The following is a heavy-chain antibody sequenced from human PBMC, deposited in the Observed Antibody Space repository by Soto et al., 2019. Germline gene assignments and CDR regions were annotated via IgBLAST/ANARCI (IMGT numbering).Heavy chain of an antibody. V-gene: IGHV1-3*01. CDR3: ARDPGYSDGNT. Sequence: ASVKVSCKASGYTFTSYAMHWVRQAPGQRLEWMGWINAGNGNTKYSQKFQGRVTITRDTSASTAYMELSSLRSEDTAVDYCARDPGYSDGNTWGQGTLVTVSS. J-gene: IGHJ5*02. D-gene: IGHD5-18*01. CDR1: GYTFTSYA. CDR2: INAGNGNT.